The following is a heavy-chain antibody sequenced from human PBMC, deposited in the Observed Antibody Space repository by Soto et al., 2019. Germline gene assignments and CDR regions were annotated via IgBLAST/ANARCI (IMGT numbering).Heavy chain of an antibody. CDR2: IYHSGST. J-gene: IGHJ4*02. D-gene: IGHD3-22*01. CDR3: ARASDPYYYDSSGYYFDY. CDR1: GGTISSWY. Sequence: SETLSLTCTVSGGTISSWYWSWIRQPPGKGLEWIGYIYHSGSTYYNPSLKSRVTISVDRSKNQFSLKLSSVTAADAAVYYCARASDPYYYDSSGYYFDYWGQGTLVTVSS. V-gene: IGHV4-59*12.